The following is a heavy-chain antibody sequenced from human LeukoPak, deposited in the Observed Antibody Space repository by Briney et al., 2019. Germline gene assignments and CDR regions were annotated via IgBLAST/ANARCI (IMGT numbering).Heavy chain of an antibody. Sequence: GGSLRLSCAASGFTFSSYEMNWVRQAPGKGLEWVSYISSSGSSIYYADSVKGRFTISRDNSKNTLFLQMNSLRAEDTAVYYCAASPSYWGQGTLVTVSS. D-gene: IGHD2-2*01. V-gene: IGHV3-48*03. CDR2: ISSSGSSI. CDR1: GFTFSSYE. CDR3: AASPSY. J-gene: IGHJ4*02.